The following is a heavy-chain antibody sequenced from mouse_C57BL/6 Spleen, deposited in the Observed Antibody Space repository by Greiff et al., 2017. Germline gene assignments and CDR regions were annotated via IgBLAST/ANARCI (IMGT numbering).Heavy chain of an antibody. J-gene: IGHJ4*01. V-gene: IGHV5-9-1*02. Sequence: EVQLVESGEGLVKPGGSLKLSCAASGFTFSSYAMSWVRQTPEKRLEWVAYISSGGDYIYYADTVKGRFTISRDNSSNVLYLQMSSLKSEDTAMYYCTREGSYDYYDYAMDYWGQGTSVTVSS. D-gene: IGHD1-1*01. CDR3: TREGSYDYYDYAMDY. CDR1: GFTFSSYA. CDR2: ISSGGDYI.